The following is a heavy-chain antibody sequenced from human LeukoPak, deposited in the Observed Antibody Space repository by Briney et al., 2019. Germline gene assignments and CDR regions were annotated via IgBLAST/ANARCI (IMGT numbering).Heavy chain of an antibody. CDR3: ARVGAPGYGMDV. Sequence: GGSLRLSYAASGFTFSSYDMHWVRQATGKGLEWVSAIGTAGDTYYPGSVKGRFTISRENAKNSLYLQMNSLRAGDTAVYYCARVGAPGYGMDVWGQGTTVTVSS. V-gene: IGHV3-13*01. D-gene: IGHD1-26*01. CDR2: IGTAGDT. J-gene: IGHJ6*02. CDR1: GFTFSSYD.